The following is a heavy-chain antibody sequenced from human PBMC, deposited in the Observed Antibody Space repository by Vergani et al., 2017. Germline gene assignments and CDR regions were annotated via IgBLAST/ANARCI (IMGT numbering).Heavy chain of an antibody. D-gene: IGHD2-15*01. Sequence: QVRLQESGPGLVKPSQTLSLTCTVSGGPISSGDYYWSWIRQPPGKGLEWIGYIYYSGSTYYNPSLKSRVTISVDTSKNQFSLKLSSVTAADTAVYYCARWGIYCSGGSCYSYGMDVWGQGTTVTVSS. V-gene: IGHV4-30-4*08. CDR2: IYYSGST. CDR3: ARWGIYCSGGSCYSYGMDV. J-gene: IGHJ6*02. CDR1: GGPISSGDYY.